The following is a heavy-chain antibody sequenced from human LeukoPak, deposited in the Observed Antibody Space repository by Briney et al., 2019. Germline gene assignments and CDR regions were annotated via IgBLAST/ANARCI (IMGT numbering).Heavy chain of an antibody. CDR3: AGGPIVPYFDY. CDR1: GFTFSSYE. V-gene: IGHV3-48*03. D-gene: IGHD1-26*01. CDR2: ISSSGSTI. J-gene: IGHJ4*02. Sequence: GGSLRLSCAASGFTFSSYEMNWVRQAPGKGLEWVSYISSSGSTIYYADSVKGRFTISRDNAKNSLYLQMNSRRAEDTAVYYCAGGPIVPYFDYWGQGTLVTVSS.